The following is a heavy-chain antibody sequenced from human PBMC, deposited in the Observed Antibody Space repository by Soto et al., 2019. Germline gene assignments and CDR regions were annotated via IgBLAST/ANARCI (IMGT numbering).Heavy chain of an antibody. Sequence: EVQLVESGGGLVQPGGSFRLSCTASGFTFDGYWMHWVRQGPGKGLVWVSRINGVGKTRDYADSVKGRFTISRDNAKNTLFLQMNSLRSDDTAFYCCTRGGYSYDSSGAFDYWGLGTLVTVSS. J-gene: IGHJ4*02. CDR3: TRGGYSYDSSGAFDY. CDR1: GFTFDGYW. CDR2: INGVGKTR. D-gene: IGHD3-22*01. V-gene: IGHV3-74*01.